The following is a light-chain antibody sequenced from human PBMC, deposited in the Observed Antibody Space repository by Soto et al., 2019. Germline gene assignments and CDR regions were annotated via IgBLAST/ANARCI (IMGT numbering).Light chain of an antibody. J-gene: IGLJ1*01. CDR1: STDFVGYNR. V-gene: IGLV2-18*02. CDR3: RSYTGTNKFVI. Sequence: QSALTQPPSVSGSPGQSVTISCTGTSTDFVGYNRVSWYQQPPGTAPKLMIYEVSKRPSGVPDRFSGSKSGNTASLTISGLQAEDDATYYCRSYTGTNKFVIFGTGTKATVL. CDR2: EVS.